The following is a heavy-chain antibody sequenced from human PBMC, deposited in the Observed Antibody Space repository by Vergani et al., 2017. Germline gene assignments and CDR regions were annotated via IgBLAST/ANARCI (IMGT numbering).Heavy chain of an antibody. J-gene: IGHJ4*02. V-gene: IGHV1-69*13. CDR1: GGTFSTDS. CDR2: IIPIFGTT. Sequence: QVQLVQSGAQVKKPGSSVKVSCKASGGTFSTDSISWLRQAPGQGLEWMGRIIPIFGTTNHAQKLQGRVTLTADDSTKTAYMELSSLRFEDTAVYYCARDLVTLSGSYYFDSWGQGTLVTVSS. CDR3: ARDLVTLSGSYYFDS. D-gene: IGHD1-26*01.